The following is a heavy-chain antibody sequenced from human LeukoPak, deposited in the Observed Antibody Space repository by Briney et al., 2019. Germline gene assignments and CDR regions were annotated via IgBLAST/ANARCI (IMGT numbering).Heavy chain of an antibody. CDR3: AELGITMIGGV. CDR1: GYTFTSYG. V-gene: IGHV1-18*01. Sequence: ASVKVSCKASGYTFTSYGINWVRQAPGQGLEWMGWISTYNGNTNYAQNLQGRVTMTTDTSTTTAYMELRSLRSDDTAVYYCAELGITMIGGVWGKGTTVTISS. D-gene: IGHD3-10*02. CDR2: ISTYNGNT. J-gene: IGHJ6*04.